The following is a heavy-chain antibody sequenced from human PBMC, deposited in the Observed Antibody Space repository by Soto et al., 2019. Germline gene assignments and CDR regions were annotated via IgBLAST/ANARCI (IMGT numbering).Heavy chain of an antibody. J-gene: IGHJ4*02. D-gene: IGHD1-1*01. CDR1: GIDFRIHG. CDR2: ISYDGSDK. Sequence: QVELVESGGGVVQPGTSLRLSCVASGIDFRIHGLHWVRQGPGEGLEWVAYISYDGSDKYYGDSVRGRFTISRDNSKNTLYLQMASLRAEDTAVYYCAKQLTNGQPILDYWGQGTLVTVSS. V-gene: IGHV3-30*18. CDR3: AKQLTNGQPILDY.